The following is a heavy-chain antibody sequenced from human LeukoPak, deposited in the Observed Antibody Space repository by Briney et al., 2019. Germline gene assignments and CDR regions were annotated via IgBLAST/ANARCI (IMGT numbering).Heavy chain of an antibody. CDR1: GFTFSSYW. CDR3: AKDSRHRIVGTTTFLDY. J-gene: IGHJ4*02. CDR2: INSDGSDT. V-gene: IGHV3-74*01. Sequence: PGGSLRLSCAASGFTFSSYWMHWVRQSPGKGLVWLSRINSDGSDTAYADSVKGRFTISRDNAKNMVYLQMNSLRAEDTAVYYCAKDSRHRIVGTTTFLDYWGQGTLVTVSS. D-gene: IGHD1-26*01.